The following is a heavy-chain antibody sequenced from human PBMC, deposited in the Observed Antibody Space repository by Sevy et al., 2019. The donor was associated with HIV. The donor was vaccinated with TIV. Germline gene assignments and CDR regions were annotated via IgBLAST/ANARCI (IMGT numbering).Heavy chain of an antibody. V-gene: IGHV3-9*01. CDR3: AKDLSGGSGSYYGRDAFDI. CDR2: ISWNSGSI. J-gene: IGHJ3*02. D-gene: IGHD3-10*01. Sequence: GGSLRLSCAASGFTFDDYAMHWVRQAPGKGLEWVSGISWNSGSIGYADSVKGRFTISRDNAKNSLYLQMNSLRAEDTALYYCAKDLSGGSGSYYGRDAFDIWGQGTMVTVSS. CDR1: GFTFDDYA.